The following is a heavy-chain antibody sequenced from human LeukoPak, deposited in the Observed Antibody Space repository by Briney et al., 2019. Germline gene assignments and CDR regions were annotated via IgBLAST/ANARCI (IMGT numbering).Heavy chain of an antibody. J-gene: IGHJ4*02. CDR2: INWNGGST. V-gene: IGHV3-20*04. D-gene: IGHD3-10*01. CDR3: ARVRGLLWFGELRDYFDY. Sequence: TGGSLGLSCAASGFTFDDYGMSWVRQAPGKGLEWVSGINWNGGSTGYADSVKGRFTISRDNAKNSLYLQMNSLRAEDTALYYCARVRGLLWFGELRDYFDYWGQGTLVTVSS. CDR1: GFTFDDYG.